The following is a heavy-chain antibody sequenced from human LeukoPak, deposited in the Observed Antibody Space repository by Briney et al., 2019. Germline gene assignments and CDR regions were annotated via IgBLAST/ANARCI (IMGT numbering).Heavy chain of an antibody. V-gene: IGHV4-38-2*01. Sequence: KTSETLSLTCAVSGYSISSGYYWGWIRQPPGKGLEWIGSIYHSGSTCYNPSLKSRVTISVDTSKNQFSLKLSSVTAADTAVYYCARVKYSSGWYYYFDYWGQGTLVTVSS. CDR3: ARVKYSSGWYYYFDY. CDR1: GYSISSGYY. CDR2: IYHSGST. J-gene: IGHJ4*02. D-gene: IGHD6-19*01.